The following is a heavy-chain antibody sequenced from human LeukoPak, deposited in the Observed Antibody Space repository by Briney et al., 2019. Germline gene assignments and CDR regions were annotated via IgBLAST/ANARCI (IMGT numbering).Heavy chain of an antibody. D-gene: IGHD2-2*01. CDR1: GFTFSSYG. CDR2: IRYDGSNK. V-gene: IGHV3-30*02. CDR3: AKEPSPPPYCSSTSCYDG. J-gene: IGHJ4*02. Sequence: PGRSLRLSCAASGFTFSSYGMHWVRQAPGKGLEWVAFIRYDGSNKYYADSVKGRFTISRDNSKNTLYLQMNSLRAEDTAVYYCAKEPSPPPYCSSTSCYDGWGQGTLVTVSS.